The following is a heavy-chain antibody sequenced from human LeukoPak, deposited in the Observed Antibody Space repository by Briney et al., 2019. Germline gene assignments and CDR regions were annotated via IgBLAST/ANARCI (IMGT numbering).Heavy chain of an antibody. CDR1: GFTFSGYS. J-gene: IGHJ4*02. CDR2: VIGSSGAT. CDR3: AKGAYDFLEIAYFDY. D-gene: IGHD3-3*01. Sequence: GGSLRLSCAASGFTFSGYSMSWVRQAPGKGLEWVAVVIGSSGATDYADSVKGRFTISRDNSKNTLFLQMNSLRAEDTAIYYCAKGAYDFLEIAYFDYWGQGALVTVSS. V-gene: IGHV3-23*01.